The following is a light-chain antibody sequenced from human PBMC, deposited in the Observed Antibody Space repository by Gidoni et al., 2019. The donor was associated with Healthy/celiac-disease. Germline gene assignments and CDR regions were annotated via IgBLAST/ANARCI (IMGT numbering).Light chain of an antibody. CDR3: QAWDSSMGV. CDR1: KLGDTY. CDR2: QAS. V-gene: IGLV3-1*01. J-gene: IGLJ2*01. Sequence: SYALTQPLSVSVSPGQTASITCSGDKLGDTYPRWHQQKPDQSPVLVIYQASKRPSGIPERFSGSISGNRATRTISGTQGRDEADYYCQAWDSSMGVFGGGTKLTVL.